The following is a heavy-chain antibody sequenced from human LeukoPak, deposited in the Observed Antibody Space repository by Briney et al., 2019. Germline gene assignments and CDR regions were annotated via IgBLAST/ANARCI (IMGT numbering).Heavy chain of an antibody. Sequence: PSQTLSLTCTVSGGSISSGDYYWSWIRQPPGKGLEWIGYVYYTGSTYYNPSLKGRVTISVDTSKNQFSLKLSSVTAADTAVYFCAREDGEVGATYWGQGILVTVSS. J-gene: IGHJ4*02. V-gene: IGHV4-30-4*01. CDR3: AREDGEVGATY. CDR1: GGSISSGDYY. D-gene: IGHD1-26*01. CDR2: VYYTGST.